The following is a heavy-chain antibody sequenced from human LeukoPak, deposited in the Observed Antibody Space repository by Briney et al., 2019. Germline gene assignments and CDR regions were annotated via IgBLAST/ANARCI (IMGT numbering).Heavy chain of an antibody. V-gene: IGHV1-2*02. CDR2: INPNNGDT. Sequence: ASVKVSCRASGYPFTVYYIHWVRQTLGQGLGWMGWINPNNGDTNYAQKFQGRVTMTRDTSISTVYMELSSLTSDDTAVYYCARDSIAAPHCYDYWGQGTLVPVSS. D-gene: IGHD6-13*01. CDR3: ARDSIAAPHCYDY. CDR1: GYPFTVYY. J-gene: IGHJ4*02.